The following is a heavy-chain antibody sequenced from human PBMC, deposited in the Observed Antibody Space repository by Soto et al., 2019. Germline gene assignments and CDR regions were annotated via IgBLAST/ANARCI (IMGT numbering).Heavy chain of an antibody. D-gene: IGHD6-6*01. CDR1: GFTFSSYS. Sequence: PGGSLRLSCAASGFTFSSYSMNWVRQAPGKGLEWVSSISSSSSYIYYADSVKGRFTISRDNAKNSLYLQMNSLRAEDTAVYYCARDSGVAGTFVHLAARQKGPFDYWGQGTLVTVSS. V-gene: IGHV3-21*01. J-gene: IGHJ4*02. CDR2: ISSSSSYI. CDR3: ARDSGVAGTFVHLAARQKGPFDY.